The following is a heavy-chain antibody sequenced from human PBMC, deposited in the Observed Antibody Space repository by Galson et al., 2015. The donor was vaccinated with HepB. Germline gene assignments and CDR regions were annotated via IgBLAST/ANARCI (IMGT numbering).Heavy chain of an antibody. Sequence: SLRLSCAASGFTFSSFAMSWVRQPPGKGLEWVSSISKSATVTYYVASVKGRFTISRDDSKSTLYLQMNGLRAEDTAIYYCATGFKLAGAAWGQGTLVTVSS. CDR3: ATGFKLAGAA. CDR1: GFTFSSFA. J-gene: IGHJ5*02. D-gene: IGHD6-19*01. V-gene: IGHV3-23*01. CDR2: ISKSATVT.